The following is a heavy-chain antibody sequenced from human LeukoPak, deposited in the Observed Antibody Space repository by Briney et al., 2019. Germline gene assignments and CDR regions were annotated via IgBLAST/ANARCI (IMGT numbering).Heavy chain of an antibody. CDR2: ISAYNGNT. CDR3: ARDLSVAGPFDY. CDR1: GYTFTSYG. J-gene: IGHJ4*02. V-gene: IGHV1-18*01. D-gene: IGHD6-19*01. Sequence: ASVKVSCKASGYTFTSYGISWVRQAPGQGLEWMGWISAYNGNTNYAQKLQGRVTMTTDTSTSTAYMELRSLRSDDTAVYFCARDLSVAGPFDYWGQGTLVTVSS.